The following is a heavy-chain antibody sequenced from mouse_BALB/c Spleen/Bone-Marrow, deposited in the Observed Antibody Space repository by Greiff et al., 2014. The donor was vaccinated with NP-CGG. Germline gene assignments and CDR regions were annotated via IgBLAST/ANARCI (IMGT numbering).Heavy chain of an antibody. CDR1: GYSSTGYY. CDR2: ISCYNGAT. CDR3: VRRGNPIVYYAMDY. V-gene: IGHV1S34*01. Sequence: LVKTGASVKISCKASGYSSTGYYMHWVKQSHGKSLEWIGYISCYNGATSYNQNFKGKATFTVDTSSSTAYMQFNSLTSEDSAVYYCVRRGNPIVYYAMDYWGQGTSVTVPS. J-gene: IGHJ4*01.